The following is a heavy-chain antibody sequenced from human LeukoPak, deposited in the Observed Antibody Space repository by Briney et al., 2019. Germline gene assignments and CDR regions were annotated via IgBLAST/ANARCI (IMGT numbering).Heavy chain of an antibody. CDR2: IKQDGSEE. Sequence: GGSLRLSCAASGFTFSTYWMSWVRQAPGKGLEWVANIKQDGSEEYYVDSVKGRFTISRDNAKNSLNLQMNSLRAKDTAVYYCARDLLAYAFDIWGQGTMVTVSS. V-gene: IGHV3-7*01. J-gene: IGHJ3*02. CDR3: ARDLLAYAFDI. CDR1: GFTFSTYW.